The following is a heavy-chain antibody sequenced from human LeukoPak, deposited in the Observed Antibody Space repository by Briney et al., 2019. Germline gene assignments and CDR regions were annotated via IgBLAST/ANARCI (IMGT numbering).Heavy chain of an antibody. Sequence: ASVRVSCTASGYTFTSYYMHWVRQAPGQGLEWMGIINPSGGSTSYAQKFQGRVTMTRDTSTSTVYMELSSLRSEDTAVYYCARDGFVLLWFGEAPYYGMDVWGQGTTVTVSS. J-gene: IGHJ6*02. D-gene: IGHD3-10*01. V-gene: IGHV1-46*01. CDR3: ARDGFVLLWFGEAPYYGMDV. CDR2: INPSGGST. CDR1: GYTFTSYY.